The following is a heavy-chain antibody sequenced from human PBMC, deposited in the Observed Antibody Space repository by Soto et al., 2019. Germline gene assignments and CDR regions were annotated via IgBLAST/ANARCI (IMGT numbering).Heavy chain of an antibody. J-gene: IGHJ6*03. CDR1: GFTFSSYA. D-gene: IGHD3-3*01. Sequence: LGGSLRLSCAASGFTFSSYAMSWVRQAPGKGLEWVSAISGSGGSTYYADSVKGRFTISRDNSKNTLYLQMNSLRAEDTAVYYCAKDKRITIFGVDDYYYYMDVWGKGTTVTVSS. CDR2: ISGSGGST. CDR3: AKDKRITIFGVDDYYYYMDV. V-gene: IGHV3-23*01.